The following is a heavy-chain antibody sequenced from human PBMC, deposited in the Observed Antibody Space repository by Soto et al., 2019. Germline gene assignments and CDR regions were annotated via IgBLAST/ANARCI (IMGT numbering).Heavy chain of an antibody. J-gene: IGHJ4*02. CDR2: INVGNGNT. CDR1: GYTFTRYN. Sequence: QVQFVQCGAKVKKPGASVKVSCKTPGYTFTRYNIPWARQAPGQRLEWMGWINVGNGNTRYSQKFQGRLTLTRDTPGNTAYLQLNSLISEDTTVYYCATPKDYDGCLDSWGQGTLVTFAS. D-gene: IGHD3-22*01. CDR3: ATPKDYDGCLDS. V-gene: IGHV1-3*01.